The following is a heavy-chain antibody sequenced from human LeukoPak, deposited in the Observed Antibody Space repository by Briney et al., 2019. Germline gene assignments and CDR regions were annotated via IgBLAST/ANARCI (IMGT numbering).Heavy chain of an antibody. CDR1: GFTFSSYE. J-gene: IGHJ2*01. Sequence: PGGSLRLSCAASGFTFSSYEMNWVRQAPGKGLEWVANIKQDGSETYYVDSVKGRFTISRDNAKNSLNLQMNSLRAEDTAVYYCARVPWIYGDHRWYFDLWGRGTLVTVSS. V-gene: IGHV3-7*01. CDR3: ARVPWIYGDHRWYFDL. CDR2: IKQDGSET. D-gene: IGHD4-17*01.